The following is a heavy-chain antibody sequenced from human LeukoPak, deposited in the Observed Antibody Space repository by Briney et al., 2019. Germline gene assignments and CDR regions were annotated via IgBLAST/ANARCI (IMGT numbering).Heavy chain of an antibody. V-gene: IGHV1-18*01. D-gene: IGHD3-9*01. CDR1: GYTFTSYG. Sequence: ASVKVSCKASGYTFTSYGISWVRQAPGQGLEWMGWISAYNGNTNYAQKLQGRVTMTTDTSTSTAYMELRSLRSDDTAVYYCAAGYFDWLSSHYYYYYGMDVWGQGTTVTVSS. J-gene: IGHJ6*02. CDR2: ISAYNGNT. CDR3: AAGYFDWLSSHYYYYYGMDV.